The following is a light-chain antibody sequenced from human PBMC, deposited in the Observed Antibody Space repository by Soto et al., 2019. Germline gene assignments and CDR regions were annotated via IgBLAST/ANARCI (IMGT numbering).Light chain of an antibody. CDR2: GAS. Sequence: EIVRTQSPATLSVSPGERATLSCRASQSVSSNLAWYHQKPGQAPSLLIYGASTRATGIPARFSGSGSGTEFTLTISSLQSEDFAVYECQQYNNWPKTVGQGTKVEIK. CDR3: QQYNNWPKT. J-gene: IGKJ1*01. CDR1: QSVSSN. V-gene: IGKV3-15*01.